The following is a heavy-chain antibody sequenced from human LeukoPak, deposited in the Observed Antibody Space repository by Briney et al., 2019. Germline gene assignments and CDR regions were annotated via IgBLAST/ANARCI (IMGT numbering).Heavy chain of an antibody. CDR2: IYSGGST. D-gene: IGHD3-22*01. V-gene: IGHV3-66*02. CDR1: GFTVSSNY. J-gene: IGHJ4*02. Sequence: GGSLGLSCAASGFTVSSNYMSWVRQAPGKGLEWVSVIYSGGSTYYADSVKGRFTISRDNSKNTLYLQMNSLRAEDTAVYYCARETHYDSSGYYYFDYWGQGTLVTVSS. CDR3: ARETHYDSSGYYYFDY.